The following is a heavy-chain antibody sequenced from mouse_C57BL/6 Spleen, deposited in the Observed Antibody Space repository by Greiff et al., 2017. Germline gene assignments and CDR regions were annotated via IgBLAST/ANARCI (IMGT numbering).Heavy chain of an antibody. CDR2: ISSGGSYT. Sequence: EVQLQESGGDLVKPGGSLKLSCAASGFTFSSYGMSWVRQTPDKRLEWVATISSGGSYTYYPDSVKGRFTISRDNAKNTLYLQMSSLKSEDTAMYYCARHEGGSSPFDYWGQGTTLTVSS. V-gene: IGHV5-6*01. CDR1: GFTFSSYG. CDR3: ARHEGGSSPFDY. D-gene: IGHD1-1*01. J-gene: IGHJ2*01.